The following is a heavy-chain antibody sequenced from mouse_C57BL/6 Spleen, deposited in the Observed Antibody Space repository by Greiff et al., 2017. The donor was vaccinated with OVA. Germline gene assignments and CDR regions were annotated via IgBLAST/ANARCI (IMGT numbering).Heavy chain of an antibody. V-gene: IGHV1-66*01. CDR3: ARAFTLAMDY. Sequence: QVQLQQSGPELVKPGASVKISCKASGYSFTSYYIHWVKQRPGQGLEWIGWIYPGSGNTKYNEKFKGKATLTADTSSSTAYMQLSSLTSEDSAVYYCARAFTLAMDYWGQGTSVTVSS. J-gene: IGHJ4*01. CDR1: GYSFTSYY. CDR2: IYPGSGNT.